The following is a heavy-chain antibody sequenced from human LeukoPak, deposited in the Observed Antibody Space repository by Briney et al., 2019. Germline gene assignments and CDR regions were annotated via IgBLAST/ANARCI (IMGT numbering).Heavy chain of an antibody. Sequence: GGSLRLSCAASGFTFSSYVVHWVRQAPGKGLEWVAVISYDGNNEYYAESVKGRFTISRDNSKNTLYLQMNSLRTEDTAVYYCAKDLWPWLPRGPFDYWGQGTLVTVSS. V-gene: IGHV3-30*04. CDR3: AKDLWPWLPRGPFDY. CDR1: GFTFSSYV. D-gene: IGHD2-21*02. J-gene: IGHJ4*02. CDR2: ISYDGNNE.